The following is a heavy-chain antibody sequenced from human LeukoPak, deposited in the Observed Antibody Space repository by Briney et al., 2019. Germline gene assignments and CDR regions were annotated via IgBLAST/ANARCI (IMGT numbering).Heavy chain of an antibody. CDR1: GFTFSSYG. J-gene: IGHJ4*02. D-gene: IGHD3-10*01. CDR2: ISYDGSNK. Sequence: GRSLRLSCAASGFTFSSYGMHWVRQAPGKGLEWVAVISYDGSNKYYADSVKGRFTISRDNSKNTLYLQVNSLRAEDTAVYYCATLRGFDYWGQGTLVTVSS. V-gene: IGHV3-30*03. CDR3: ATLRGFDY.